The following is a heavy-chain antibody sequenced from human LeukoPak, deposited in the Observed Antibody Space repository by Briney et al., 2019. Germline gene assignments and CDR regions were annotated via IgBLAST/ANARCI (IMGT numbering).Heavy chain of an antibody. CDR1: GGSISSGGYY. V-gene: IGHV4-31*03. J-gene: IGHJ6*02. CDR3: AKETYPSSSWFYFGLDV. D-gene: IGHD6-13*01. Sequence: SETLSLTCTVSGGSISSGGYYWSWIRQHPGKGLEWIGYIYYSGSTYYNPSLKSRVTISVDTSKNQFSLKLSSVTAADTAVYYCAKETYPSSSWFYFGLDVWGQGTTVTVSS. CDR2: IYYSGST.